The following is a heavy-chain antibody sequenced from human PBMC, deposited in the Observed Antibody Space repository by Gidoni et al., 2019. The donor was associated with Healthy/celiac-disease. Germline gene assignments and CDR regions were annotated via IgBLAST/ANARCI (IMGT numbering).Heavy chain of an antibody. CDR1: GYTFTSYA. J-gene: IGHJ3*02. D-gene: IGHD3-16*01. Sequence: QVQLVQSGAEVKKPGASVKVSCTASGYTFTSYAMHWVRQAPGQRLEWMGWINAGNGNTKYSQKFQGRVTITRDTSASTAYMELSSLRSEDTAVYYCARGWGRWLPQGAFDIWGQGTMVTVSS. CDR2: INAGNGNT. V-gene: IGHV1-3*01. CDR3: ARGWGRWLPQGAFDI.